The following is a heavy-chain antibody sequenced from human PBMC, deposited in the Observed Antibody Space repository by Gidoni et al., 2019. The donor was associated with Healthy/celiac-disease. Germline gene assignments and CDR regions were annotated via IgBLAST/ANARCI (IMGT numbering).Heavy chain of an antibody. CDR1: GFTFSNAW. CDR2: IKSKTDGGTT. D-gene: IGHD3-10*01. Sequence: EVQLVEAGGGLVKPGGSLRLSCAASGFTFSNAWMIWVRQAPGKGLEWVGRIKSKTDGGTTDYAAPVKGRFTISRDDSKNTLYLQMNSLKTEDTAVYYCTTDARKYGSGSYYKYFDYWGQGTLVTVSS. J-gene: IGHJ4*02. CDR3: TTDARKYGSGSYYKYFDY. V-gene: IGHV3-15*01.